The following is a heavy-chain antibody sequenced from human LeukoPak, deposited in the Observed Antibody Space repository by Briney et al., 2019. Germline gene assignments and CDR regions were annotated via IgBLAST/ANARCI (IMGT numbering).Heavy chain of an antibody. CDR2: ISYDGSNK. J-gene: IGHJ4*02. D-gene: IGHD2-21*02. Sequence: GGSLRLSCAASGFTFSDYYMGWLRQAPGKGLEWVAVISYDGSNKYYADSVKGRFTISRDNSNNMLYLQMNSLRAEDTAVYYCARDSCGRDCYLDYWGQGTLVTVSS. CDR3: ARDSCGRDCYLDY. V-gene: IGHV3-30-3*01. CDR1: GFTFSDYY.